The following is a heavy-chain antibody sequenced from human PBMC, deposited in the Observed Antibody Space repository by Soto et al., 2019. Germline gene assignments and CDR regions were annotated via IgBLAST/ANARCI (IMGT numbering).Heavy chain of an antibody. J-gene: IGHJ4*02. CDR1: GYSFINYW. Sequence: PGESLKISCQGSGYSFINYWIGWVRKMPGTSLERMGSIYPGYSDTRYSPSFQGQVTISADRSISTAYLQWSSLKASDTAMYYCARHPKYYSGYRYFEHWGQGTL. D-gene: IGHD5-12*01. V-gene: IGHV5-51*01. CDR2: IYPGYSDT. CDR3: ARHPKYYSGYRYFEH.